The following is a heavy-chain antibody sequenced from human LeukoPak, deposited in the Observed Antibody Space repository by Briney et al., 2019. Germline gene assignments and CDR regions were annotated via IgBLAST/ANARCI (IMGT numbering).Heavy chain of an antibody. V-gene: IGHV3-11*06. CDR2: ISSSSSYT. CDR3: ARDPSHSAPTLNGMDV. D-gene: IGHD1-26*01. CDR1: GFTFSDYY. J-gene: IGHJ6*04. Sequence: GGSLRLSCAASGFTFSDYYMSWIRQAPGKGLEWVSYISSSSSYTNYADSVKGRFTISRDNAKNSLYLQMNSLRAEDTAVYYCARDPSHSAPTLNGMDVWGKGTTVTVSS.